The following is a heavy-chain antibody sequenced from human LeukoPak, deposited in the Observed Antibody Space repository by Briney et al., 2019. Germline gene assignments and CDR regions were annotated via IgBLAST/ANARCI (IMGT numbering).Heavy chain of an antibody. J-gene: IGHJ5*02. CDR2: IYWDDDK. Sequence: SGPTLVNPTQTLTLTCTFSGFSLSTSGVGVGWIRQPPGKALEWLALIYWDDDKRYSPSLKSRLTITKDTSKNQVVLTMTNMDPVDTATYYCAHLLGYCSSTSYIGWFDPWGQGTLVTVSS. CDR3: AHLLGYCSSTSYIGWFDP. D-gene: IGHD2-2*01. V-gene: IGHV2-5*02. CDR1: GFSLSTSGVG.